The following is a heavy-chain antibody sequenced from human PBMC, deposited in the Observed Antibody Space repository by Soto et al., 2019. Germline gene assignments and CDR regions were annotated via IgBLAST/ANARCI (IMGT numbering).Heavy chain of an antibody. D-gene: IGHD6-19*01. J-gene: IGHJ6*03. CDR2: ISAYNGNT. CDR1: GYSFTNYG. V-gene: IGHV1-18*01. CDR3: ARDRGVAPPVAGNTHYYYHMDV. Sequence: QDQLVQSGVEVKKPGASVKVSCKASGYSFTNYGITWVRQAPGQGFEWMGWISAYNGNTNYAQKFLGRVTLTTDASTSTAYLELRSLRSDDTAVYYCARDRGVAPPVAGNTHYYYHMDVWGKGTTVTVSS.